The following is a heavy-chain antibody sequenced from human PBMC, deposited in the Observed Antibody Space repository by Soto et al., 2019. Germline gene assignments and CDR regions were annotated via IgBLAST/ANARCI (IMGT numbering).Heavy chain of an antibody. CDR2: IRSRGNNYAT. CDR3: TRIFSDALDI. CDR1: GFSFSTYS. Sequence: PGGSLRLSCAASGFSFSTYSMHWVRQASGKGLEWVARIRSRGNNYATAYAASVKGRFTISRDDSKKTAYLQLNSLKTEDTAMYYCTRIFSDALDIWGQGTMVTVSS. J-gene: IGHJ3*02. V-gene: IGHV3-73*01.